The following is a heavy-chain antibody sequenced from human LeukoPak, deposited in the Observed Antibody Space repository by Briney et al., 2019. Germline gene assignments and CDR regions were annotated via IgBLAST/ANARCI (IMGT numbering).Heavy chain of an antibody. J-gene: IGHJ4*02. CDR2: IYTSGST. Sequence: TLSLTCSVSGGSISRSSYYWSWIRQPAGKGLEWIGRIYTSGSTNYNPSLKSRVTMSVDTSKNQFSLKLSSVTAADTAVYYCASTDYYGSGSPFDYWGQGTLVTVSS. CDR1: GGSISRSSYY. D-gene: IGHD3-10*01. CDR3: ASTDYYGSGSPFDY. V-gene: IGHV4-61*02.